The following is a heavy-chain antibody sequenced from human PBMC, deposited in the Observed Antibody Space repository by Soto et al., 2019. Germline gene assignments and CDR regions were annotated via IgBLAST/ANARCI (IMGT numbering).Heavy chain of an antibody. CDR1: GGSISSSNW. V-gene: IGHV4-4*02. J-gene: IGHJ6*02. Sequence: ASETLSLTCAVSGGSISSSNWWSWVRQPPGKGLEWIGEIYHSGSTNYNPSLKSRVTISVDKSKNQFSLKLSSVTAADTAVYYCARYIVLMGVYYYGMDVWGQGTTVTVSS. CDR2: IYHSGST. CDR3: ARYIVLMGVYYYGMDV. D-gene: IGHD2-8*01.